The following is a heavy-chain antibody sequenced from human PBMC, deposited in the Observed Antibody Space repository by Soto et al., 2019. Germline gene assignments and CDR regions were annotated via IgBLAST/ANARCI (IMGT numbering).Heavy chain of an antibody. CDR2: ISYDGSYK. J-gene: IGHJ4*02. CDR3: AKAAFGVVTTNHFDN. CDR1: GFTFRTFG. D-gene: IGHD3-3*01. Sequence: PGRSLRLSCAASGFTFRTFGMHWVRQAPGKGLEWVAVISYDGSYKYYADSVKGRFTISRDNSKNTLHLQMNSLRAEDSGVYYCAKAAFGVVTTNHFDNWGQGTPVTVSS. V-gene: IGHV3-30*18.